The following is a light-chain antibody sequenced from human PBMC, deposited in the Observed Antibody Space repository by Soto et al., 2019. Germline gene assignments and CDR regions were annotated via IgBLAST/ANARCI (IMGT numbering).Light chain of an antibody. CDR1: QNISTS. Sequence: DIQMTQSPSSLSASVGDRVTIPCRASQNISTSLRWYQQKPGKAPKILIYGASNLRSGVPSRFSGSGSGTDFTLTISRLQPEDFATYYWQQTYSVPPWTFGQGTKV. CDR2: GAS. V-gene: IGKV1-39*01. CDR3: QQTYSVPPWT. J-gene: IGKJ1*01.